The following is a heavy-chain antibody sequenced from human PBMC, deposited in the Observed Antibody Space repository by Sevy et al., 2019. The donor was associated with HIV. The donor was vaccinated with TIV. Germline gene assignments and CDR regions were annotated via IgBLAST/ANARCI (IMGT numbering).Heavy chain of an antibody. CDR3: ARTSSSGWSPFDY. V-gene: IGHV3-53*01. CDR1: GFTVSSNY. CDR2: IYSGGST. J-gene: IGHJ4*02. Sequence: GGCLRLSCAASGFTVSSNYMSWVRQAPGKGLEWVSVIYSGGSTYYADSVKGRFTISRDNSKNTLYLQMNSLRAEDTAVYYCARTSSSGWSPFDYWGQGTLVTVSS. D-gene: IGHD6-19*01.